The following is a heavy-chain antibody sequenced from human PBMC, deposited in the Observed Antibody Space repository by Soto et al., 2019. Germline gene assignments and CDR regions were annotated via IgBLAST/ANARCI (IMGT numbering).Heavy chain of an antibody. J-gene: IGHJ3*01. Sequence: GGSLRLSCAASGFTFSSHWMHWVRQVPGKGLLWVSRIKIVGIGTSYADSLKGRFTISRDNAKNTFFLQLNSLRAEDTAFYYFARGTIAAAAVDTRVYGFDLWGQGTMVTV. CDR1: GFTFSSHW. CDR3: ARGTIAAAAVDTRVYGFDL. D-gene: IGHD6-13*01. V-gene: IGHV3-74*01. CDR2: IKIVGIGT.